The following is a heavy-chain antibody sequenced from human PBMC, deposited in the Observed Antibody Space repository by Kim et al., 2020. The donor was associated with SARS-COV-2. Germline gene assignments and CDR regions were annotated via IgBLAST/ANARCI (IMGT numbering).Heavy chain of an antibody. CDR1: GITLTGYW. Sequence: GGSLRLSCAASGITLTGYWMHWVRQGAGKGLEWVARIDNDGSETLYADSVEGRFTISRDNAKKMLYLEMNSLRLEDTAVYYCVRDRRTWDWGEGTLVTDS. D-gene: IGHD1-7*01. V-gene: IGHV3-74*03. CDR2: IDNDGSET. CDR3: VRDRRTWD. J-gene: IGHJ4*02.